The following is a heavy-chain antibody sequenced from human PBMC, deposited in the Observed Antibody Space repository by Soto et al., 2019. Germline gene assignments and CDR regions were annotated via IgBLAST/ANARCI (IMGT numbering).Heavy chain of an antibody. J-gene: IGHJ5*02. D-gene: IGHD2-15*01. V-gene: IGHV4-59*01. Sequence: PSETLSLTCTVSGGSISSYYWSWIRQPPGKGLEWIGYIYYSGSTNYNPSLKSRVTISVDTSKNQFSLKLSSVTAADTAVYYCARSFMVAAHLNWFAPWGQGTLVTVSS. CDR3: ARSFMVAAHLNWFAP. CDR2: IYYSGST. CDR1: GGSISSYY.